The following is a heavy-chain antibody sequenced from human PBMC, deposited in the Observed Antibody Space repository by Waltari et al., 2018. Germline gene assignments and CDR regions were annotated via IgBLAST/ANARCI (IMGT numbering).Heavy chain of an antibody. Sequence: EVQLVESGGGLVQPGGSLRLSCAASGFTFSSYSMNWVRQAPGKGLEWVSYISSSSSTISYADAVKGRFTISRDNAKNSLYLQMNSLRAEDTAVYYCARAGDIVVVPASYYYYYMDVWGKGTTVTISS. J-gene: IGHJ6*03. CDR1: GFTFSSYS. CDR3: ARAGDIVVVPASYYYYYMDV. D-gene: IGHD2-2*01. CDR2: ISSSSSTI. V-gene: IGHV3-48*04.